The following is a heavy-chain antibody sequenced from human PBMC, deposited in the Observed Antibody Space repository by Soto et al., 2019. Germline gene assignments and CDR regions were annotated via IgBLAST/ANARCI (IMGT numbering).Heavy chain of an antibody. CDR1: GGSISSYY. J-gene: IGHJ4*02. CDR3: ATALVRFGELLFDY. D-gene: IGHD3-10*01. V-gene: IGHV4-59*01. CDR2: IYYSGST. Sequence: QVQLQESGPGLVKPSETLSLTCTVSGGSISSYYWSWIRQPPGKGLGWIGYIYYSGSTNYNPSLKSRVTISVDTSKNQFSLKLSSVTAADTAVYYCATALVRFGELLFDYWGQGTLVTVSS.